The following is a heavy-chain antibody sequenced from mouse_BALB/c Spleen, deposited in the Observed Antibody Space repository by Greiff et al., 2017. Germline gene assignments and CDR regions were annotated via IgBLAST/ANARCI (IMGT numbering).Heavy chain of an antibody. CDR2: ISNGGGST. D-gene: IGHD2-14*01. J-gene: IGHJ4*01. CDR1: GFTFSSYG. V-gene: IGHV5-12-2*01. CDR3: ARNRAGYEAMDY. Sequence: EVKLVESGGDLVKPGGSLKLSCAASGFTFSSYGMSWVRQTPDKRLEWVAYISNGGGSTYYPDTVKGRFTISRDNAKNTLYLQMSSLKSEDTAMYYCARNRAGYEAMDYWGQGTSVTVSS.